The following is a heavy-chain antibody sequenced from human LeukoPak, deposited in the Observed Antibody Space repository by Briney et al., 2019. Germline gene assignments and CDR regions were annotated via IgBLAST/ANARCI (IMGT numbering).Heavy chain of an antibody. J-gene: IGHJ6*02. Sequence: GASVKVSCKASGYTFTGYYMHWVRQAPGQGLEWMGWINPNSGGTNYAQKFQGRVTMTRDTSISTAYMELSRLRSGDTAVYYCARMGSYGDEKEGYYYYGMDVWGQGTTVTVSS. V-gene: IGHV1-2*02. CDR1: GYTFTGYY. CDR3: ARMGSYGDEKEGYYYYGMDV. CDR2: INPNSGGT. D-gene: IGHD4-17*01.